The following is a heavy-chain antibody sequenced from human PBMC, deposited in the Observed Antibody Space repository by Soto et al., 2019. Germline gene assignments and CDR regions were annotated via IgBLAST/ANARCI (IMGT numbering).Heavy chain of an antibody. CDR3: ARDQESITDRILQY. J-gene: IGHJ4*02. V-gene: IGHV1-18*01. D-gene: IGHD3-10*01. Sequence: ASVKVSCKASGDTFASFGFSWVRNAPGQGLEWLGWISAYNGNTHYAQKVRDRVTLTTDTSTNTAYMELRSLTSDDTAVYYCARDQESITDRILQYWGQGTRVTVSS. CDR1: GDTFASFG. CDR2: ISAYNGNT.